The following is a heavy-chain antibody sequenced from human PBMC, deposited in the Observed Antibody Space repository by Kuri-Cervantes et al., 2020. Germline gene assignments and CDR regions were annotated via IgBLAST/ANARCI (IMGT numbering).Heavy chain of an antibody. Sequence: LSLTCAASGFTFSDYYMSWIRQAPGKGLEWVSYISSSGSTICYADSVKGRFTISRDNAKNSLYLQMNSLRAEDTAVYYCARDFSYYDSSGYGYWGQGTLVTVSS. V-gene: IGHV3-11*01. CDR3: ARDFSYYDSSGYGY. CDR2: ISSSGSTI. CDR1: GFTFSDYY. J-gene: IGHJ4*02. D-gene: IGHD3-22*01.